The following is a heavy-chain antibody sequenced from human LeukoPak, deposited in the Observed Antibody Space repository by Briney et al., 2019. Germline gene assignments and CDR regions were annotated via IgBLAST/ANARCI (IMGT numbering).Heavy chain of an antibody. CDR3: ARVVAATPDKGP. CDR1: GGSFSGYY. Sequence: PSETLSLTCAVYGGSFSGYYWSWIRQPPGKGLEWIGEINHSGSTNYNPSLKSRVTMSVDTSKNQFSLKLSSVTAADTAVYYCARVVAATPDKGPWGQGTLVTVSS. CDR2: INHSGST. J-gene: IGHJ5*02. D-gene: IGHD2-15*01. V-gene: IGHV4-34*01.